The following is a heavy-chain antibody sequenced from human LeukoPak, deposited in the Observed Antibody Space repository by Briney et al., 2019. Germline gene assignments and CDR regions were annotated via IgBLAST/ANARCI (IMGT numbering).Heavy chain of an antibody. CDR3: ARDSGDSSGYYLNF. CDR1: GFTSSSYW. Sequence: PGGSLRLSCAASGFTSSSYWMSWVRQAPGKGLEWVANIKQDGSEKYYVDSVKGRFTISRDNAKNSLYLQMNSLRAEDTAVYYCARDSGDSSGYYLNFWGQGTLVTVSS. CDR2: IKQDGSEK. J-gene: IGHJ4*02. D-gene: IGHD3-22*01. V-gene: IGHV3-7*01.